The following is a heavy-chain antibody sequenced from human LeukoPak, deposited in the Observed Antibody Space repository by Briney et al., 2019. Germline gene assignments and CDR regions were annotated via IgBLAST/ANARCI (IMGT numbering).Heavy chain of an antibody. CDR1: GFTFSSYW. CDR3: ARGNTREIFDC. V-gene: IGHV3-7*01. J-gene: IGHJ4*02. D-gene: IGHD1-1*01. Sequence: PGGSLRLSCAASGFTFSSYWMSWVRQAPGKGLEWVANIKPDGSEKNYVDSVKGRSTISRDNAKNSLSLEMNSLRAEDTAVYYCARGNTREIFDCWGQGTQVTVSS. CDR2: IKPDGSEK.